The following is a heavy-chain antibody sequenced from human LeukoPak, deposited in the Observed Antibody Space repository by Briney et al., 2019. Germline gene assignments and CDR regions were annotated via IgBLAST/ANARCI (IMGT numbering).Heavy chain of an antibody. CDR3: AKDGYFDWLPFS. CDR2: ISGSGGST. J-gene: IGHJ4*02. CDR1: GFTFSSYG. Sequence: GGSLRLSCAASGFTFSSYGMSWVRQAPGKGLEWVSAISGSGGSTYYADSVKGRFTISRDNSKNTLYLQMNSLRAEDTAVYYCAKDGYFDWLPFSWGQGTLVTVSS. D-gene: IGHD3-9*01. V-gene: IGHV3-23*01.